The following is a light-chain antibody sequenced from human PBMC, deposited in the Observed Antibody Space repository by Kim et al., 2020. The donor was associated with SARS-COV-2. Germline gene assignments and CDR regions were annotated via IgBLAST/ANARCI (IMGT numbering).Light chain of an antibody. J-gene: IGKJ2*01. CDR3: QQYNNWPPYT. CDR2: GPS. Sequence: VSPGERATRSCRASQSVSSNLAWYQQKPGQAPRLLIYGPSTRATGIPARFSGSGSGTEFTLTISSLQSEDFAVYYCQQYNNWPPYTFGQGTKLEI. V-gene: IGKV3-15*01. CDR1: QSVSSN.